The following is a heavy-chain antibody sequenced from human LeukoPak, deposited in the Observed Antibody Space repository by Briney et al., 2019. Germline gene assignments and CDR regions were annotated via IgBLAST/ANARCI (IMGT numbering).Heavy chain of an antibody. CDR3: TRDSQGSGIYSVDY. J-gene: IGHJ4*02. Sequence: GGSLRLSCTASGFTFSSLAMTWVRQAPGKGLEWVANIKRDGSKIYYVDSVKGRFTISRDNDKNSLYLRMNSLRAEDTAVYYCTRDSQGSGIYSVDYWGQGTLVTVSS. D-gene: IGHD3-10*01. V-gene: IGHV3-7*05. CDR1: GFTFSSLA. CDR2: IKRDGSKI.